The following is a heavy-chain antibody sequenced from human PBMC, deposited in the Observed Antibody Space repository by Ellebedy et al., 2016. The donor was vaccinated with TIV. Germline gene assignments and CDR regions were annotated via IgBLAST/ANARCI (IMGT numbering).Heavy chain of an antibody. Sequence: PGGSLRLSCAASGFTFSSYSMNWVRQAPGKGLEWVSYISSSSSTIYYADSVKGRFTISRDNAKNSLYLQMNSLRAEDTAVYYCARGGSTIGDYWGQGTLVTASS. CDR3: ARGGSTIGDY. D-gene: IGHD5-24*01. CDR2: ISSSSSTI. CDR1: GFTFSSYS. J-gene: IGHJ4*02. V-gene: IGHV3-48*04.